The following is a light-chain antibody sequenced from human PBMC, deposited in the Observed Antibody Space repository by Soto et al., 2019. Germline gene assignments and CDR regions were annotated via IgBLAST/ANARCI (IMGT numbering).Light chain of an antibody. Sequence: EIVLTQSPDTLSLSPGERATLSCRASQSVSSSNLAWYQHKPGQAPRLLIYVASRRATGIPDRFSGSGSGTEFTLTITRREPEDFAVYYCPQHGSGPWTFGQGTKVEIK. CDR3: PQHGSGPWT. CDR2: VAS. J-gene: IGKJ1*01. V-gene: IGKV3-20*01. CDR1: QSVSSSN.